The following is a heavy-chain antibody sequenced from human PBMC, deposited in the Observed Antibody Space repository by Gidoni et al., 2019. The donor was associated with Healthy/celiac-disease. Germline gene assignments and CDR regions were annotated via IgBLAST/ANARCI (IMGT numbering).Heavy chain of an antibody. V-gene: IGHV3-30*18. CDR3: AKDLSGSYPWYYYYGMDV. CDR1: GFTFSRYG. Sequence: QVQLVESGGGVVQPGRSLRLSCAASGFTFSRYGMHWVRQAPGKGLEWVAVISYDGSNKYYADSVKGRFTISRDNSKNTLYLQMNSLRAEDTAVYYCAKDLSGSYPWYYYYGMDVWGQGTTVTVSS. CDR2: ISYDGSNK. D-gene: IGHD1-26*01. J-gene: IGHJ6*02.